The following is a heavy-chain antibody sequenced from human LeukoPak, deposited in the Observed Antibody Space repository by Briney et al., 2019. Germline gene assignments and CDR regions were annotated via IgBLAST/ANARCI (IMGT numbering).Heavy chain of an antibody. CDR2: ISGSGDNT. D-gene: IGHD3-22*01. V-gene: IGHV3-23*01. J-gene: IGHJ4*02. Sequence: GGSLRPSCAASGFTFSSYAMSWVRQAPGKGLEWVSGISGSGDNTYYADSVKGRFTISRDNSKNTLYVQVNSLGTEDTAAYYCAKGSYYDSSGPFYFDYWGQGTLVTVSS. CDR1: GFTFSSYA. CDR3: AKGSYYDSSGPFYFDY.